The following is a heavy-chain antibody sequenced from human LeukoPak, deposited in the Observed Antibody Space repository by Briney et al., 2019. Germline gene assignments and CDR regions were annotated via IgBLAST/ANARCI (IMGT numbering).Heavy chain of an antibody. V-gene: IGHV1-18*01. Sequence: GASVKVSCKASGYTFTSYGISWVRQAPGQGLEWMGWISAYNGNTNYAQKLQGRVTMTTDTSTSTAYMELRSLRSDDTAVYYCASPLLSGHPTYYGMDVWGQGTTVTVSS. D-gene: IGHD2-15*01. CDR3: ASPLLSGHPTYYGMDV. CDR2: ISAYNGNT. J-gene: IGHJ6*02. CDR1: GYTFTSYG.